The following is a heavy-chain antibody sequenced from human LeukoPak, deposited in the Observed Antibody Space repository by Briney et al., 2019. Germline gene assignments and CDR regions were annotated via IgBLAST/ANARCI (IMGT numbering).Heavy chain of an antibody. CDR2: ISGSGGST. CDR1: GFTFSSYA. V-gene: IGHV3-23*01. J-gene: IGHJ4*02. CDR3: AKRDLGYCSGGSCYGFDY. Sequence: GGSLRLSCAASGFTFSSYAMSWVRQAPGKGLEWVSAISGSGGSTYYADSVKGRFTISRDNSKNTLYLQMNSLRAEDTAVYYCAKRDLGYCSGGSCYGFDYWGQGTQVTVSS. D-gene: IGHD2-15*01.